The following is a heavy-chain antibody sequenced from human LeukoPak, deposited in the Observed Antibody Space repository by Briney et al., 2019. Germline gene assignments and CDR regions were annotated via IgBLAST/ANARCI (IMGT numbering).Heavy chain of an antibody. V-gene: IGHV4-38-2*02. CDR1: GYSISSGYY. D-gene: IGHD2-15*01. Sequence: KTSETLSLTCTVSGYSISSGYYWVWIRQTPGKGLEWIGSIYHSGSTYYNPSLKSRVTISVDTSKNQFSLKLSSVTAADTAVYYCARVGVVGVVTYHYYYMDVWGKGTTVTVSS. CDR3: ARVGVVGVVTYHYYYMDV. CDR2: IYHSGST. J-gene: IGHJ6*03.